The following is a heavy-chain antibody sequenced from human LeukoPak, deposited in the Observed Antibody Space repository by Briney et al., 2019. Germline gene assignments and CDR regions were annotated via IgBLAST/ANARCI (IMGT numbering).Heavy chain of an antibody. V-gene: IGHV7-4-1*02. D-gene: IGHD1-26*01. CDR1: GYTFNRYG. J-gene: IGHJ4*02. CDR3: ARDSISGSCVHYDN. CDR2: INTNTGNP. Sequence: GASVKVSCKPSGYTFNRYGMNWVRQAPGQGREWMGWINTNTGNPTYAQGFTGRFVFSLDTSVSTAYLQINSLKAEDPAVYYCARDSISGSCVHYDNWGQGTLVTVYS.